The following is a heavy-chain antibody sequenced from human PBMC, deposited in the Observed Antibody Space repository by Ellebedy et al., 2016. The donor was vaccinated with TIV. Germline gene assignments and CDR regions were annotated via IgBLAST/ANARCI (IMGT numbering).Heavy chain of an antibody. CDR3: AKGGIGETGALDY. V-gene: IGHV3-23*01. CDR2: IGRTYNT. D-gene: IGHD6-13*01. CDR1: GFTFNNYA. Sequence: GESLKISCAASGFTFNNYAMTWVRQAPGKGLEWVSSIGRTYNTYYADSVKGRFTISRDNSKNALYLQMNSLGAEDTALYFCAKGGIGETGALDYWGQGTLVTVSS. J-gene: IGHJ4*02.